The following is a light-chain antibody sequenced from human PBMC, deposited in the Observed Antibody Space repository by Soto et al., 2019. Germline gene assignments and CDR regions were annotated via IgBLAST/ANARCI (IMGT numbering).Light chain of an antibody. CDR3: SSYTSSSTYV. CDR2: EVS. J-gene: IGLJ1*01. V-gene: IGLV2-14*01. Sequence: QSALTQPASVSGSPGQSITISCTGTSSDVGGYNYVSWDQQHPGKAPKLMIYEVSNRPSGVSNRLSGSKSGNTASLTISGLQAEDEANYYCSSYTSSSTYVFGTGTKLTVL. CDR1: SSDVGGYNY.